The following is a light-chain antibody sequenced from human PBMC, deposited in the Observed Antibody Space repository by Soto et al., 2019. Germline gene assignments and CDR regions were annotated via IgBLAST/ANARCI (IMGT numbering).Light chain of an antibody. CDR1: QSISSW. CDR2: DAS. J-gene: IGKJ2*03. V-gene: IGKV1-5*01. Sequence: DIQMTQSPSTLSASVGDRVTITCRASQSISSWLAWYQQKPGQAPKLLIYDASSLESGVPSRFSGSGSGTEFTLTISSLQPDDFATYYCQHYNNYPYSFGQGTKLEIK. CDR3: QHYNNYPYS.